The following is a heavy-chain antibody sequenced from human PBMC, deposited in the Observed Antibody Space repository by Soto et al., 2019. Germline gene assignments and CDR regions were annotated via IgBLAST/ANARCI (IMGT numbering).Heavy chain of an antibody. CDR3: AMTQRWGGGQQRG. CDR1: GFTFSSIA. J-gene: IGHJ4*02. V-gene: IGHV3-23*01. CDR2: ISGSGANT. D-gene: IGHD6-13*01. Sequence: EVQLLESGGGLVQPGGSLRLSCAASGFTFSSIAMSWVRQAPGKGLEWVSAISGSGANTYYADSVMGRFTISRDTSKNTRDRQVNRRRAEDTAIYYWAMTQRWGGGQQRGWGQGTLVTVCS.